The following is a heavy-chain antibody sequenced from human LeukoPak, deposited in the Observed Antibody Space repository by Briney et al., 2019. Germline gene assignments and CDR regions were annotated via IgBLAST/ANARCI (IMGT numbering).Heavy chain of an antibody. D-gene: IGHD3-10*01. CDR1: GFTFSSYW. V-gene: IGHV3-74*01. CDR3: ARGIRITMVRGVIPHDY. CDR2: INSDGSST. Sequence: PGGSLRLSCAASGFTFSSYWMHWVRQAPGKGLVWVSRINSDGSSTSYADSVKGRFTISRDNAKNTLYLQMNSLRAEDTAVYYCARGIRITMVRGVIPHDYWGQGTLVTVSS. J-gene: IGHJ4*02.